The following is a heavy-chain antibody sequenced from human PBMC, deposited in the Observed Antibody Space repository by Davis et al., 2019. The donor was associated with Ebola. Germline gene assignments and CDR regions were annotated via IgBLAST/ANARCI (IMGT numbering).Heavy chain of an antibody. CDR1: GFTFSNYA. V-gene: IGHV3-23*01. D-gene: IGHD3-3*01. Sequence: PGGSLRLSCAASGFTFSNYAMSWVRQAPGKGLEWVSGITGSGGTAYYAESVKGRLTISRDNSKNTLYLQMNSLRAEDTAVYYCAKNYDFWSGGQVDSWGQGTLVPVSS. CDR3: AKNYDFWSGGQVDS. CDR2: ITGSGGTA. J-gene: IGHJ4*02.